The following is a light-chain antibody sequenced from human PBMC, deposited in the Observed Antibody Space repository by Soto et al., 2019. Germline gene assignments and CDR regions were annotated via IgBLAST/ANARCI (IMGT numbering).Light chain of an antibody. V-gene: IGKV3-20*01. Sequence: EIVLTQSPGTLSLSPGERATLSCRASQSVSSSFLGWYQQKPGQAPRLLIYGASSRATGIPDRFSGSGSGTDFTLTISRLESEDFAVYYCQQYGTSPWTFGQGTK. CDR2: GAS. J-gene: IGKJ1*01. CDR1: QSVSSSF. CDR3: QQYGTSPWT.